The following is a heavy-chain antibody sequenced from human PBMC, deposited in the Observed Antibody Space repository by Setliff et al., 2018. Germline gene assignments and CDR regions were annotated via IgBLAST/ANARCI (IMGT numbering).Heavy chain of an antibody. CDR2: LKYSGST. CDR1: GGSISSSSYY. D-gene: IGHD6-19*01. Sequence: ETLSLTCTVSGGSISSSSYYWGWIRQPPGEGLEWIGSLKYSGSTYYNPSLKSRVTISVDTSKNQFSLKLSSVTAADTAVYYCAVAVAGLSYYYYGMDVWGQGTTVTVSS. CDR3: AVAVAGLSYYYYGMDV. V-gene: IGHV4-39*07. J-gene: IGHJ6*02.